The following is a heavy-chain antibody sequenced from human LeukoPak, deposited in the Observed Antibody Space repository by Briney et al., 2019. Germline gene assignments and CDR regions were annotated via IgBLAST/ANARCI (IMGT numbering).Heavy chain of an antibody. CDR3: ARGTEQWLVRGGRGSFDP. CDR2: INPNSGGT. Sequence: GASVKVSCQPSGYTFTGYYMHWVRPPPGKGLEWMGWINPNSGGTNHAQNFQGSATMTRGPSLNPAYKELSRLRSDDTAVCYCARGTEQWLVRGGRGSFDPWGQGTLVTVSS. J-gene: IGHJ5*02. V-gene: IGHV1-2*04. CDR1: GYTFTGYY. D-gene: IGHD6-19*01.